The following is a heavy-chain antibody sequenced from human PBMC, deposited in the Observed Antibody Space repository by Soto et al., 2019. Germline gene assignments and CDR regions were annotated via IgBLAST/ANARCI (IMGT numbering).Heavy chain of an antibody. CDR2: ISYDGSNK. J-gene: IGHJ6*02. Sequence: QVQLVESGGGVVQPGRSLRLSCAASGFTFSSYAMHWVRQAPGKGLEWVAVISYDGSNKYYADSVKGRFTISRDNSKNXLYLQMNSLRAEDTAVYYCARNQWLDYYYYYGMDVWGQGTTVTVSS. CDR3: ARNQWLDYYYYYGMDV. V-gene: IGHV3-30-3*01. CDR1: GFTFSSYA. D-gene: IGHD6-19*01.